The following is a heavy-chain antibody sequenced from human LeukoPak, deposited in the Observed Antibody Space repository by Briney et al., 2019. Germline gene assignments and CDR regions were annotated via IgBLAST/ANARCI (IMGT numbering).Heavy chain of an antibody. CDR3: AKEGFY. Sequence: GGALRLSCAASGFTLSSYAMSWVRQAPGRGLEWVSAISGSGGSTYYADSVKGRFTISSDNSKKTLYLKMNSLRAEDTALYYCAKEGFYWGQGTLVTVSS. CDR1: GFTLSSYA. J-gene: IGHJ4*02. V-gene: IGHV3-23*01. CDR2: ISGSGGST.